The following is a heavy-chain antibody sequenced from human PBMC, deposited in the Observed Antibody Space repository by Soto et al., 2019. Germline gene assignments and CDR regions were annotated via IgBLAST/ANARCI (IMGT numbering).Heavy chain of an antibody. CDR1: GFSFSGYW. V-gene: IGHV3-7*05. CDR2: INQVGTEK. J-gene: IGHJ4*02. CDR3: ARAGN. Sequence: PGGSLRLSCAASGFSFSGYWMSWFRQAPGKGLEWVANINQVGTEKYYVDSVKGRFTISRDNAKNSVYLQMNSLRAEDTAVYYCARAGNWGQGTLVTV.